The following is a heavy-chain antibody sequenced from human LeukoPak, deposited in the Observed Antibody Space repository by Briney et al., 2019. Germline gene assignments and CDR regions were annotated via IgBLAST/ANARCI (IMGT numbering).Heavy chain of an antibody. CDR2: MSPSSGNR. CDR3: ARGYYYYGLDV. V-gene: IGHV1-8*01. J-gene: IGHJ6*02. Sequence: ASVKVSCKASGYTFTTYDINWVRQAPGQGLEWMGWMSPSSGNRGYAQKFQGRVTMTRDTSVSTAYMELSSLRSDDTAVYYCARGYYYYGLDVWGRGTTVTVSS. CDR1: GYTFTTYD.